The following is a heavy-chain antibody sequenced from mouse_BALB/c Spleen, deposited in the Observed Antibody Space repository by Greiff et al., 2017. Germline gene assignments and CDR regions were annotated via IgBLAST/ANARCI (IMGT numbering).Heavy chain of an antibody. J-gene: IGHJ2*01. D-gene: IGHD1-2*01. CDR3: ARTYGYGYFDY. Sequence: EVQLVESGPGLVKPSQSLSLTCTVTGYSITSDYAWNWIRQFPGNKLEWMGYISYSGSTSYNPSLKSRISITRDTSKNQFFLQLNSVTTEDTATYYCARTYGYGYFDYWGQGTTLTVSS. CDR1: GYSITSDYA. CDR2: ISYSGST. V-gene: IGHV3-2*02.